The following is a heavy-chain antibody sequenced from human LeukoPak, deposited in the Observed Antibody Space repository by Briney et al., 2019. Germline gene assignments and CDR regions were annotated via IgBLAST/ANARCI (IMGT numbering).Heavy chain of an antibody. Sequence: PSETLSLTCTVSGGSISSYYWSWIRQPAGKGLEWIGRIYTSGSTNYNPSLKSRVTMSVDTSKNQFSLMLSSVTAADTAVYYCARGGYCSSTSCSLLFWFDPWGQGTLVTVSS. D-gene: IGHD2-2*01. J-gene: IGHJ5*02. CDR1: GGSISSYY. CDR3: ARGGYCSSTSCSLLFWFDP. CDR2: IYTSGST. V-gene: IGHV4-4*07.